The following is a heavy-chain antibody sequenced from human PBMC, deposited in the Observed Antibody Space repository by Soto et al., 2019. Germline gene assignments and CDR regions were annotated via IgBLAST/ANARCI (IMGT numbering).Heavy chain of an antibody. Sequence: QVQLVQSGAEVKKPGSSVKVSCKASGGTFSSYAISWVRQAPGQGLEWMGGIIPIFGTANYAQKFQGRVTITADASTSTAYMELSSLRSEDTAVYYCARPLGGIVGATTRYYYGMDVWGQGTPVTVSS. V-gene: IGHV1-69*01. CDR3: ARPLGGIVGATTRYYYGMDV. J-gene: IGHJ6*02. CDR2: IIPIFGTA. CDR1: GGTFSSYA. D-gene: IGHD1-26*01.